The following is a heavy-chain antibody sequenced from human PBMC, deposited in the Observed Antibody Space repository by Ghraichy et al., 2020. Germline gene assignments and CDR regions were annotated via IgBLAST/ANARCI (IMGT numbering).Heavy chain of an antibody. CDR1: GFTFDDYA. J-gene: IGHJ4*02. CDR3: AKDAIPSYYYDSSGYCDY. D-gene: IGHD3-22*01. CDR2: ISGDGGST. V-gene: IGHV3-43*02. Sequence: GGSLRLSCAASGFTFDDYAMHWVRQAPGKGLEWVSLISGDGGSTYYADSVKGRFTISRDNSKNSLYLQMNSLRTEDTALYYCAKDAIPSYYYDSSGYCDYWGQGTLVTVSS.